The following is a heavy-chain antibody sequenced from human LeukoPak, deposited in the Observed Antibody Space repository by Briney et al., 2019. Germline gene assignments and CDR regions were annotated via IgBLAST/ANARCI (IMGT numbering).Heavy chain of an antibody. V-gene: IGHV1-18*01. D-gene: IGHD6-19*01. J-gene: IGHJ4*02. CDR1: GYTFTSYG. CDR2: ISAYNGNT. CDR3: ARDQPFPIAMAGKFHYFGY. Sequence: ASVKVSCKASGYTFTSYGISWVRQSPGQGLEWMGGISAYNGNTKYAQKLQGRVTMTTDTSTSTAYMELRSLRSDDTAVYYCARDQPFPIAMAGKFHYFGYWGQGTLVTVSS.